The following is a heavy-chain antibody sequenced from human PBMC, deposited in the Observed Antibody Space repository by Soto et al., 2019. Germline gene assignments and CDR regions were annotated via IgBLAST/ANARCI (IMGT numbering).Heavy chain of an antibody. D-gene: IGHD3-10*01. CDR3: TRGPRPISTGTGAY. Sequence: GGSLRLSCAASGFIFKMYWMHWVRQTPGKGLVRISRIYNDGSYTDYADSVKGRFTISRDNVNDTLYLQMNNLRAEDSGLYYCTRGPRPISTGTGAYWGQGTQVTVSS. J-gene: IGHJ4*02. V-gene: IGHV3-74*01. CDR2: IYNDGSYT. CDR1: GFIFKMYW.